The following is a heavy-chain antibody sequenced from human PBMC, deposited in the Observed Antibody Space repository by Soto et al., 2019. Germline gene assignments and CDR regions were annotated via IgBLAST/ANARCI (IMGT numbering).Heavy chain of an antibody. CDR1: GGSISSGDYY. J-gene: IGHJ2*01. D-gene: IGHD3-16*01. V-gene: IGHV4-30-4*01. Sequence: VQLQESGPGLVMPSQTLSLTCTVSGGSISSGDYYWSWIRQPPGKGLEWIGYIYYSGSTYYNPSLKSRVTISVDTSKNQFSLKLSSVTAADTAVYYCARGDDLYWYFDLWGRGTLVTVSS. CDR2: IYYSGST. CDR3: ARGDDLYWYFDL.